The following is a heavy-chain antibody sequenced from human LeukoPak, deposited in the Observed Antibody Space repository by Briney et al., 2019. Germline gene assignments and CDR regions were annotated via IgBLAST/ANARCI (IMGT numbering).Heavy chain of an antibody. D-gene: IGHD5-12*01. CDR3: AKAYTAYDYYFDY. J-gene: IGHJ4*02. CDR1: GFTFDDYT. Sequence: GGSLRLSCAASGFTFDDYTMPWVRQAPGKGLEWVPLITWNAGITYYADSVKGRFTISRDNSKNSLYLQMNSLTTEDTALYYCAKAYTAYDYYFDYWGQGTLVTVSS. V-gene: IGHV3-43*01. CDR2: ITWNAGIT.